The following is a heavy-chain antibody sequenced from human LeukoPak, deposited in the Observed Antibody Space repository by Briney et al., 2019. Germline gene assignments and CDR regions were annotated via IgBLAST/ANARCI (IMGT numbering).Heavy chain of an antibody. J-gene: IGHJ4*02. V-gene: IGHV3-21*01. D-gene: IGHD5-18*01. Sequence: ETLSLTCTVSGGSITSSTYYWAWDRQAPGKGLEWVSSISSSSSYIYYADSVKGRFTISRDNAKNSLYLQMNSLRAEDTAVYYCARDPSLGYSYGPVGVYFDYWGQGTLVTVSS. CDR2: ISSSSSYI. CDR3: ARDPSLGYSYGPVGVYFDY. CDR1: GGSITSSTYY.